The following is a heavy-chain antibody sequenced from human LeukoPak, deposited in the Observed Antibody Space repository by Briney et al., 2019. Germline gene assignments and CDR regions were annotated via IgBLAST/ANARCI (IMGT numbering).Heavy chain of an antibody. CDR1: GFTFSSYS. CDR3: ARDQNRVAIYYYYYMDV. CDR2: ISSSSSYI. Sequence: GGSLRLSCAASGFTFSSYSMNWVRQAPGKGLEWVSSISSSSSYIYYADSVKGRFTISRDNAKNSLYLQMNSLRAEDTAVYYCARDQNRVAIYYYYYMDVWGKGTTVTISS. V-gene: IGHV3-21*01. D-gene: IGHD2-21*01. J-gene: IGHJ6*03.